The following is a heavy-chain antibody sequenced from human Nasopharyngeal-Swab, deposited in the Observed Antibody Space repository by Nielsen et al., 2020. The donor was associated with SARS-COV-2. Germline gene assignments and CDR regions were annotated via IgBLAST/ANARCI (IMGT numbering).Heavy chain of an antibody. Sequence: GGSLRLSCKGSGYSFTSYWIGWVRQMPGKGLEWMGIIYPGDSDTRYSPSFQGQVTISADKSISTAYLQWSSLKASDTAMYYCARRAYYDSSGYYPFDYWGQGTLVTVSS. CDR1: GYSFTSYW. V-gene: IGHV5-51*01. CDR2: IYPGDSDT. J-gene: IGHJ4*02. D-gene: IGHD3-22*01. CDR3: ARRAYYDSSGYYPFDY.